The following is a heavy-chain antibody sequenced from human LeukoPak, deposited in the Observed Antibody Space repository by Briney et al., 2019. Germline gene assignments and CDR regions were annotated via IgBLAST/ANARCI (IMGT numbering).Heavy chain of an antibody. J-gene: IGHJ5*02. D-gene: IGHD6-13*01. CDR1: EYTFTGHY. CDR2: INPNSGGT. Sequence: GASVKVSCKASEYTFTGHYMHWVRQAPGQGLEWMGWINPNSGGTHYAQKFQGRVALTRDTSISTAYMELSRLRSDDTAMYYCARDQVPITAALTSWFDPWGQGTLVTVSS. CDR3: ARDQVPITAALTSWFDP. V-gene: IGHV1-2*02.